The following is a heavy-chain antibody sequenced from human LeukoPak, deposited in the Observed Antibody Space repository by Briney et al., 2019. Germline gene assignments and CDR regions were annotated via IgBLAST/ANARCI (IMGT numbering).Heavy chain of an antibody. Sequence: ASVKVSCKASGYTFSGYYKHWLGLAPAQGLEWMGWINPNSGGTNYAQKFQRRVTMTRDTSISTAYMELSRLRSDDTAVYYCARERPVFRYCEPLDYYYGMDVWGQGTTVTVSS. CDR1: GYTFSGYY. CDR2: INPNSGGT. CDR3: ARERPVFRYCEPLDYYYGMDV. V-gene: IGHV1-2*02. D-gene: IGHD3-9*01. J-gene: IGHJ6*02.